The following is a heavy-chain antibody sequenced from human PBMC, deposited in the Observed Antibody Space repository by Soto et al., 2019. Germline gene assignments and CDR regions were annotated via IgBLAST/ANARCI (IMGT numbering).Heavy chain of an antibody. Sequence: GGSLRLSCAASGFTFSIYAMHWVRQAPGKGLEWVAVISYDGSNKYYADSVKGRFTISRDNSKNTLYLQMNSLRAEDTAVYYCARDIGQQLDGPFDYWGQGTLVTVSS. CDR3: ARDIGQQLDGPFDY. V-gene: IGHV3-30-3*01. CDR2: ISYDGSNK. J-gene: IGHJ4*02. CDR1: GFTFSIYA. D-gene: IGHD6-13*01.